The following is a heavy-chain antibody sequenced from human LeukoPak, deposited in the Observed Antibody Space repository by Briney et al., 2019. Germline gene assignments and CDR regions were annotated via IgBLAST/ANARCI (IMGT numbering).Heavy chain of an antibody. CDR3: ARLATQTTVVTPADY. CDR1: GFTFSAYW. D-gene: IGHD4-23*01. Sequence: GGSLRLSCAASGFTFSAYWMTWVRQAPGKGLAWVANIIEGGDVKYYVDSVKGRFTISRDNTKNSLYLQMTSLRADDTAVYYCARLATQTTVVTPADYWGQGTLVTISS. V-gene: IGHV3-7*01. CDR2: IIEGGDVK. J-gene: IGHJ4*02.